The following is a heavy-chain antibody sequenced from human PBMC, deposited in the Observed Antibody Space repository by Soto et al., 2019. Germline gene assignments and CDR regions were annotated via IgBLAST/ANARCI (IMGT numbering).Heavy chain of an antibody. D-gene: IGHD6-19*01. J-gene: IGHJ5*02. CDR2: IDWDDDK. Sequence: ESGPTLVNPTQTLTLTCTFSGFSLSTSGMCVSWIRQPPGKALEWLALIDWDDDKYYSTSLKTRLTISKDTSKNQVVLTMTNMDPVDTATYYCARTGYSSGWFQLFDPWGQGTLVTVSS. CDR1: GFSLSTSGMC. CDR3: ARTGYSSGWFQLFDP. V-gene: IGHV2-70*01.